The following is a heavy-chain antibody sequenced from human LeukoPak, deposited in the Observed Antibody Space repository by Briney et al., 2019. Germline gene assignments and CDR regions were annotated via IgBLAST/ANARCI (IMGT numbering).Heavy chain of an antibody. V-gene: IGHV1-46*01. CDR3: AREGGSYVIDY. J-gene: IGHJ4*02. CDR1: GYTFTSYY. Sequence: GASVKLSCKASGYTFTSYYLHCVRQAPGQGLEWMGIINPSGGSTTYAQKFQGRVTMTRDMSTSTVYMELSSLRSEDTAVYYCAREGGSYVIDYWGQGTLVTVSS. D-gene: IGHD1-26*01. CDR2: INPSGGST.